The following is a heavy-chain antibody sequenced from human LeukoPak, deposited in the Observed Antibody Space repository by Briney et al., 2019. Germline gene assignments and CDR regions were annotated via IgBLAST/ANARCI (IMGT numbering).Heavy chain of an antibody. Sequence: PSQTLSLTCTVSGGSISSGDYYWSWIRQPPGKGLEWIGHIYYSGSTYYNPSLKSRVTISVDTSKNQFSLKLSSVTAADTAVYYCARGGGYSYGYYFDYWGQGTLVTVSS. CDR2: IYYSGST. D-gene: IGHD5-18*01. J-gene: IGHJ4*02. CDR3: ARGGGYSYGYYFDY. V-gene: IGHV4-30-4*01. CDR1: GGSISSGDYY.